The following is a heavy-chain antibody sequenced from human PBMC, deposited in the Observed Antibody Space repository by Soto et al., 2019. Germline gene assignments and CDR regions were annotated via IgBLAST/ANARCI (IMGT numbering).Heavy chain of an antibody. Sequence: GASVKVSCRASGGTFSSYAISWVRQAPGQGLEWMGGIIPIFGTANYAQKFQGGGTITADESTSTAYMELSRLRSEDTAVYYCARNEYYYDSSGYYNYFDYWGQGTLVTVSS. CDR3: ARNEYYYDSSGYYNYFDY. V-gene: IGHV1-69*13. CDR1: GGTFSSYA. D-gene: IGHD3-22*01. J-gene: IGHJ4*02. CDR2: IIPIFGTA.